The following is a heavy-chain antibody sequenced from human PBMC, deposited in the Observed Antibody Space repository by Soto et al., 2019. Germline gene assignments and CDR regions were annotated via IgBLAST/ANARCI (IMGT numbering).Heavy chain of an antibody. CDR1: GFLLSTGGMR. V-gene: IGHV2-70*04. J-gene: IGHJ4*02. Sequence: SGPTLINPTQTLTLPCSLYGFLLSTGGMRVSWIRQPQGKALEWLARIDWDDDKFYSTSLKTRLTISKDTSKNQVVLTMANMDPVDTSTYYCARTTEYYNGSGSYYNAALDYWGQGTLVTVSS. CDR3: ARTTEYYNGSGSYYNAALDY. D-gene: IGHD3-10*01. CDR2: IDWDDDK.